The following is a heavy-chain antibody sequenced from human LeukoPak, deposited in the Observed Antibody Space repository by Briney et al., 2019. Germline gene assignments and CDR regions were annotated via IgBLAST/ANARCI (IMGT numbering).Heavy chain of an antibody. CDR3: ARDWFYYYDSSGYDTHDAFDI. Sequence: GGSLRLSCAASGFTFSSYSMNWVRQAPGKGLEWVSSISSSSSYIYYADSVKGRFTISRDNAKNSLYLQMNSLRAEDTAVYYCARDWFYYYDSSGYDTHDAFDIWGQGTMVTVSS. D-gene: IGHD3-22*01. V-gene: IGHV3-21*01. CDR2: ISSSSSYI. J-gene: IGHJ3*02. CDR1: GFTFSSYS.